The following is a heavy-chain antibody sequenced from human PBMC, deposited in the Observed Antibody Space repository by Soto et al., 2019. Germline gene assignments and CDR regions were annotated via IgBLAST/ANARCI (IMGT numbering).Heavy chain of an antibody. V-gene: IGHV1-18*01. D-gene: IGHD6-13*01. J-gene: IGHJ4*02. CDR1: GYTFTSYG. CDR2: ISAYNGNT. Sequence: QVQLVQSGAEVKKPGASVKVSCKASGYTFTSYGISWVRQAPGQGLEWMGWISAYNGNTNYAQKLQGRVTMTTDTTTSTASMELRCLRSDDTAVYYCARDHGFVIAAAGTAEFDDWGQGTLVTVSS. CDR3: ARDHGFVIAAAGTAEFDD.